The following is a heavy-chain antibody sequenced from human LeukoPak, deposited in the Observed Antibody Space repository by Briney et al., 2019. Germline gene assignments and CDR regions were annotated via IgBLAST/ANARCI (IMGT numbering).Heavy chain of an antibody. CDR1: GGSFSSSSYY. V-gene: IGHV4-39*07. J-gene: IGHJ6*03. Sequence: PSETLSLTCTVSGGSFSSSSYYWGWIRQPPGKGLKWIGSIYYSGSTFYNPSLKSRVTISVDTSKNQFSLKLSSVTAADTAVYYCARDRANGSGAYYYYYYMDVWGKGTTVTVSS. CDR3: ARDRANGSGAYYYYYYMDV. D-gene: IGHD3-10*01. CDR2: IYYSGST.